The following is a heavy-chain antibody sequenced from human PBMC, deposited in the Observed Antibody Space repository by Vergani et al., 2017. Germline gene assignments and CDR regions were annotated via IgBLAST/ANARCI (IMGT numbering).Heavy chain of an antibody. CDR3: TTGRRRSCHDY. V-gene: IGHV3-15*01. D-gene: IGHD1-26*01. J-gene: IGHJ4*02. Sequence: EVQLVESGGGLVKPGGSLRLSCAASGFTFSNAWMSWVRQAPGKGLEWVGRIKSKTDGGTTDYAAPVKGRFTISRDDSKNTLYLQMNSLTTEDTAVYYCTTGRRRSCHDYWGQGTLVTVSS. CDR2: IKSKTDGGTT. CDR1: GFTFSNAW.